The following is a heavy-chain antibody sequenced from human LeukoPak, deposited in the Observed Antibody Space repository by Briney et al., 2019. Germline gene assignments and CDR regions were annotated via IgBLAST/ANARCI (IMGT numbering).Heavy chain of an antibody. CDR2: IKSQTDNGTT. CDR3: TTFYY. J-gene: IGHJ4*02. Sequence: GGSLRLSCAASGFTFSSYWMSWVRQAPGKGLEWVGRIKSQTDNGTTDYAAPVKGRFTISRDDSKNTLYLQMNSLKTEDTAVYYCTTFYYWGQGTLVTVSS. CDR1: GFTFSSYW. V-gene: IGHV3-15*01.